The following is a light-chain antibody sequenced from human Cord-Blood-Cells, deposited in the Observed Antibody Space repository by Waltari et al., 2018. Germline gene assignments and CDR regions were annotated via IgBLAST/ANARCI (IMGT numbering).Light chain of an antibody. CDR1: SSAVGGYNY. J-gene: IGLJ1*01. CDR3: SSYTSSSTLV. CDR2: EVS. V-gene: IGLV2-14*01. Sequence: QSALTQPAYVSGSPGQSITISCTGTSSAVGGYNYVSCYQQHPCKDPKLMIYEVSNRPSGVSNRFSGSKSGNTASLSISGLQAEDEADYYCSSYTSSSTLVFGTGTKVTVL.